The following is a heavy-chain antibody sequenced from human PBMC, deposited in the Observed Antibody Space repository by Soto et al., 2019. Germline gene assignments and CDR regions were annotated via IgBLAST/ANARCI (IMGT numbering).Heavy chain of an antibody. CDR1: GGTFSSYA. J-gene: IGHJ6*02. Sequence: SVKVSCKASGGTFSSYAISWVRQAPGQGLEWMGGIIPIFGTANYAQKFQGRVTITADESTSTAYMELSSLRSEDTAVYYCARVGAPASGDYRPSYYYYGMDVWGQGTTVTVSS. V-gene: IGHV1-69*13. CDR2: IIPIFGTA. D-gene: IGHD4-17*01. CDR3: ARVGAPASGDYRPSYYYYGMDV.